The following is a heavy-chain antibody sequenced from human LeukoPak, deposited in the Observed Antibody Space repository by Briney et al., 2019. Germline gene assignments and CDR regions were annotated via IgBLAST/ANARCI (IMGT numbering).Heavy chain of an antibody. V-gene: IGHV1-69*06. Sequence: SVKVSCKASGYTFTGYYMHWVRQAPGQGLEWMGGIIPIFGTANYAQKFQGRVTITADKSTSTAYMELSSLRSEDTAVYYCAGGSGSYYLAVWGQGTLVTVSS. CDR3: AGGSGSYYLAV. CDR2: IIPIFGTA. D-gene: IGHD1-26*01. CDR1: GYTFTGYY. J-gene: IGHJ4*02.